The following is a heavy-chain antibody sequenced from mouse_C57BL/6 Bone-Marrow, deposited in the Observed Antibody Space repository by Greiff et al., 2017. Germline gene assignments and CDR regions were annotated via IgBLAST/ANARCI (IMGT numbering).Heavy chain of an antibody. J-gene: IGHJ3*01. Sequence: QVQLQQPGAELVKPGASVKLSCKASGYTFTSYWMQWVKQRPGPGLEWIGEIDPSDSSTNYNQKFKGKATLTVATSSSTAYMQLSSLTSEDAAVYYCAREAPAGPGGFAYWGQGTLVTVSA. D-gene: IGHD1-2*01. V-gene: IGHV1-50*01. CDR1: GYTFTSYW. CDR3: AREAPAGPGGFAY. CDR2: IDPSDSST.